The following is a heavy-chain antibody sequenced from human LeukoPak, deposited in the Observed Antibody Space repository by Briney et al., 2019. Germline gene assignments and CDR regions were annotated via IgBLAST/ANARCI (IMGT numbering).Heavy chain of an antibody. CDR2: MYSGGST. J-gene: IGHJ6*02. V-gene: IGHV3-53*01. CDR1: GFTVSSNY. Sequence: GGSLRLSCAVSGFTVSSNYMSWVRQAPGKGLEWVSVMYSGGSTYYADSVKGRFTISRHNSKNTLYLQMNSLRAEDTAVYYCAKGRGAAAADGMDAWGQGTTVTVPS. D-gene: IGHD6-25*01. CDR3: AKGRGAAAADGMDA.